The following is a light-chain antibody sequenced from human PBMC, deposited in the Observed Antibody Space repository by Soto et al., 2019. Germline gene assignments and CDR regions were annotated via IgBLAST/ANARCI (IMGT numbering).Light chain of an antibody. V-gene: IGKV1-39*01. CDR3: QQTYTSRPWT. Sequence: DVQMTQSPSSLSASVVDRFTITCLASQSISSYLNWYQQRPGKAPNLLIYGASNLQSGVPSRFSGSGSGTDFTLTISSLQPEDFATYYCQQTYTSRPWTFGRGTKVDI. CDR2: GAS. CDR1: QSISSY. J-gene: IGKJ1*01.